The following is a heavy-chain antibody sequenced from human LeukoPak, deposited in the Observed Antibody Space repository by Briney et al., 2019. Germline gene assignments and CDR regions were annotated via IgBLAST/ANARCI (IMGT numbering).Heavy chain of an antibody. CDR3: ARDYYGSGSQIYGIIDY. D-gene: IGHD3-10*01. V-gene: IGHV3-66*01. CDR2: TWRGGST. Sequence: PGGSLRLSCAASGFTVSSKYMSWVRQAPGKGLEWVSVTWRGGSTYYTDSVKGRFTISRDNSKNTLYLQMNSLRAEDTAVYYCARDYYGSGSQIYGIIDYWGQGTLVAVSS. CDR1: GFTVSSKY. J-gene: IGHJ4*02.